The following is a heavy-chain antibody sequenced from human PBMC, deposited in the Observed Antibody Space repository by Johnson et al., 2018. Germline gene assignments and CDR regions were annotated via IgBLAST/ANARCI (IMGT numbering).Heavy chain of an antibody. CDR3: ARDRPYGGKGGGVAEYVQH. CDR1: GGSISSGGYQ. CDR2: TDNSGST. D-gene: IGHD4-23*01. V-gene: IGHV4-31*03. Sequence: QVQLQESGPGLVKPSQTLSLTCTVSGGSISSGGYQWTWIRQFPGKGLEWNGYTDNSGSTHYNPSLKSRLTISVDTSKNYFSLKLRSVTAADTAVYYCARDRPYGGKGGGVAEYVQHWGQGTLVTVSS. J-gene: IGHJ1*01.